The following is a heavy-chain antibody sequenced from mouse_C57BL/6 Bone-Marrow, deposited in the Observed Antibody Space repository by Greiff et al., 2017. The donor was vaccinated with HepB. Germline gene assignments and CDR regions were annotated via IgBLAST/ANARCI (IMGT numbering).Heavy chain of an antibody. CDR3: AKKSITTVVAEYYFDY. CDR2: IWRGGST. D-gene: IGHD1-1*01. Sequence: QVQLKESGPGLVQPSQSLSITCTVSGFSLTSYGVHWVRQSPGKGLEWLGVIWRGGSTDYNAAFMSRLSITKDNSKSQVFFKMNSLQADDTAIYYCAKKSITTVVAEYYFDYWGQGTTLTVSS. CDR1: GFSLTSYG. V-gene: IGHV2-5*01. J-gene: IGHJ2*01.